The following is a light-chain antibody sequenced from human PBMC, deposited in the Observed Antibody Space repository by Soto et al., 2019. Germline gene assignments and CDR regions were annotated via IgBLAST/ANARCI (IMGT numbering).Light chain of an antibody. V-gene: IGKV3-20*01. CDR3: QQYGSSPPIT. CDR1: QSVSSN. J-gene: IGKJ5*01. Sequence: ESVLTQSPGTLSVSPGEGATLSCRASQSVSSNLAWYQHKPGQAPRLLIYGASTRATGIPARFSGSGSGTDFTLTISRLEPVDFAVYYCQQYGSSPPITFGQGTRLAI. CDR2: GAS.